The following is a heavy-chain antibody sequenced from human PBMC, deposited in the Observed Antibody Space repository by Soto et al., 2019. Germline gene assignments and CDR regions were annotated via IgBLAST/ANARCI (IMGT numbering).Heavy chain of an antibody. V-gene: IGHV1-3*01. Sequence: QVQLVQSGAEVKKPGASVKVSCKASGYTFTSYAMHWVRQAPGQRLEWMGWINAGNGNTKYSQKFQGRVTITRDTSATTTYMELSSLRSEDTAVYYCARGPLLWGDVWGQGTTVTVAS. D-gene: IGHD3-10*01. J-gene: IGHJ6*02. CDR1: GYTFTSYA. CDR2: INAGNGNT. CDR3: ARGPLLWGDV.